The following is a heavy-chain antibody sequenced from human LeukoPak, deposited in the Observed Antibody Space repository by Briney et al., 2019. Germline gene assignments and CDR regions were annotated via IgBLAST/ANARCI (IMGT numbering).Heavy chain of an antibody. CDR1: GFSFSAYW. J-gene: IGHJ4*02. CDR2: INPAGSET. Sequence: GGSLRLSCAASGFSFSAYWMTWVRQAPGTGLEWVANINPAGSETYYVDPVKGRFSISRDNAKNLVYLQINSLRAEDTAVYHCARFGYVAAVDVWGQGTPVTVSS. D-gene: IGHD2-15*01. V-gene: IGHV3-7*01. CDR3: ARFGYVAAVDV.